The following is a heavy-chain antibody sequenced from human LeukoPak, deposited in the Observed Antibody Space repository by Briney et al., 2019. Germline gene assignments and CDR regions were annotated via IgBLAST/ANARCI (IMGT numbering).Heavy chain of an antibody. J-gene: IGHJ5*02. CDR1: GGSISSYY. Sequence: PSETLSLTCTVSGGSISSYYWSWIRQPPGKGLEWIGYIYYSGSTNYNPSLKSRVTISVDTSKNQFSLKLSSVTAADTAAYYCARRPIAAAGWFDPWGQGTLVTVSS. D-gene: IGHD6-13*01. CDR2: IYYSGST. CDR3: ARRPIAAAGWFDP. V-gene: IGHV4-59*08.